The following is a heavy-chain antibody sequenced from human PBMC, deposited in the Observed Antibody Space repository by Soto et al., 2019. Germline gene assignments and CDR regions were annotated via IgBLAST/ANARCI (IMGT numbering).Heavy chain of an antibody. V-gene: IGHV1-69*06. CDR3: ARVPPHYYGSGSPSYYYYGMDV. D-gene: IGHD3-10*01. CDR2: IIPIFGTA. CDR1: GGTFSSYA. J-gene: IGHJ6*02. Sequence: SVKVSCKASGGTFSSYAISWVRQAPGQGLEWMGGIIPIFGTANYAQKFQGSVTITADKSTSTAYMELSSLRSEDTAVYYCARVPPHYYGSGSPSYYYYGMDVWGQGTTVTVSS.